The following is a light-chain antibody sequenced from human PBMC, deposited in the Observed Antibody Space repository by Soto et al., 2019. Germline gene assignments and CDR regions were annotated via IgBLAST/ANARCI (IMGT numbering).Light chain of an antibody. CDR3: SSYTSSSTLDV. V-gene: IGLV2-14*01. Sequence: QSVLTQPASVSGSPGQSITISCTGTSRDVGGYNYVSWYQQHPGKAPKLTIYEVSNRPSGVSNRFSGSTSGNTASLTISGLQAEDEADYYCSSYTSSSTLDVFGTGTKVTVL. CDR2: EVS. CDR1: SRDVGGYNY. J-gene: IGLJ1*01.